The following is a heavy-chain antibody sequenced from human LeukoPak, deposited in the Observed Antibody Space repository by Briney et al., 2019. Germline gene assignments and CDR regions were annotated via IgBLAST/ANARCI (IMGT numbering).Heavy chain of an antibody. V-gene: IGHV3-30*18. CDR2: ITRDGNDK. D-gene: IGHD1-26*01. CDR3: AKIGPVSGTVDY. J-gene: IGHJ4*02. CDR1: GFTVGASD. Sequence: GGSLRLSCAAYGFTVGASDMYWVRQAPGKGLEWVAVITRDGNDKYYVDSVRGRFTISRDNSKSTVFLQMDSLRPEDTAVYYCAKIGPVSGTVDYWGQGTLVTVSS.